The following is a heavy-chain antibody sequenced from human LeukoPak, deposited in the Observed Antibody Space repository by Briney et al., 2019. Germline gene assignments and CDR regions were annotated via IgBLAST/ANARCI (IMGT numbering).Heavy chain of an antibody. D-gene: IGHD3-3*01. CDR2: IKLDGSEK. Sequence: PGGSLRLSCAASGFIFSSYWISWVRQAPGKGLEWVANIKLDGSEKNYVDSVKGRFTISRDNAKNSLYLQMNSLRAEDTAVYYCARKSGLDYWGQGALVTVSS. CDR1: GFIFSSYW. J-gene: IGHJ4*02. CDR3: ARKSGLDY. V-gene: IGHV3-7*01.